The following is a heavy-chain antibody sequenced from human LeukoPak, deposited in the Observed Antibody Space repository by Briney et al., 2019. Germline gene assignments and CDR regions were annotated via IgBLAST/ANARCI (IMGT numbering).Heavy chain of an antibody. D-gene: IGHD7-27*01. Sequence: PSQTLSLTCAVSGGSISSDDYFWSWIRQPPGKGLEWIGYIYPRGSTYYNPSLKSRVILSLDKSANQFSLNLSSVTAADTAVYYCARFSPRAMGNYLDFWGQGTLVTVSS. V-gene: IGHV4-30-2*01. CDR2: IYPRGST. CDR1: GGSISSDDYF. J-gene: IGHJ4*02. CDR3: ARFSPRAMGNYLDF.